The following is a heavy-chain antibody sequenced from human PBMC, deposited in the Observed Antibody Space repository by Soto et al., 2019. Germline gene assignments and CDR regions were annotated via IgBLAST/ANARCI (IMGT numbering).Heavy chain of an antibody. Sequence: QVQLQQWGAGLLKPSETLSLNCAVNGGSLSGYYWSWIRQPPGKGLEWIGEVKDGGHTNYSPSLRGRVTLSSDTYKHQFSLRLNSVTAADTGVHYCARGQEGVVATHWDQGSLVTVSS. D-gene: IGHD5-12*01. CDR3: ARGQEGVVATH. V-gene: IGHV4-34*01. J-gene: IGHJ4*02. CDR1: GGSLSGYY. CDR2: VKDGGHT.